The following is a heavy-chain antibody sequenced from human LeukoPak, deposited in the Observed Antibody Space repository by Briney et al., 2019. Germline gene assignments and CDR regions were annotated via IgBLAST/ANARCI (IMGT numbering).Heavy chain of an antibody. D-gene: IGHD6-13*01. CDR1: GGSISSYY. V-gene: IGHV4-59*12. CDR3: AREAAAGSCIDY. Sequence: PSETLSLTCTVSGGSISSYYWSWIRQPPGKGLEWIGYIYYSGSTNYNPSLKSRVTISVDTSKNQFSLKLSSVTAADTAVYYCAREAAAGSCIDYWGQGTLVTVSS. J-gene: IGHJ4*02. CDR2: IYYSGST.